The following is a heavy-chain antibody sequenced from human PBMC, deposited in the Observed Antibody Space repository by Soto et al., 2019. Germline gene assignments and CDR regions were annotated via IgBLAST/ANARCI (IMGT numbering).Heavy chain of an antibody. CDR1: GYTFTGYY. D-gene: IGHD3-16*02. V-gene: IGHV1-2*04. CDR2: INPNSGGT. CDR3: ARDSRPLGLGWGSYRSYYCDY. J-gene: IGHJ4*02. Sequence: QVQLVQSGAEVKKPGASVKVSCKASGYTFTGYYMHWVRQAPGQGLEWMGGINPNSGGTNYAQKFQGWVTMTRDTSIRTAYMEMSRLRCDDTAVYYCARDSRPLGLGWGSYRSYYCDYWGQGTLVTVSS.